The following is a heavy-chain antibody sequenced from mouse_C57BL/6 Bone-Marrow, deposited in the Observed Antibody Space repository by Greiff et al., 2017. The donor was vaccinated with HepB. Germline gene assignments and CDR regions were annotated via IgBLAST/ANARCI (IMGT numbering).Heavy chain of an antibody. D-gene: IGHD1-1*01. CDR2: ISSGSSTI. J-gene: IGHJ3*01. V-gene: IGHV5-17*01. CDR1: GFTFSDYG. CDR3: AKGDGSISWFAY. Sequence: EVKVVESGGGLVKPGGSLKLSCAASGFTFSDYGMHWVRQAPEKGLEWVAYISSGSSTIYYADTVKGRFTISRDNAKNTLFLQMTSLRSEDTAMYYCAKGDGSISWFAYWGQGTLVTVSA.